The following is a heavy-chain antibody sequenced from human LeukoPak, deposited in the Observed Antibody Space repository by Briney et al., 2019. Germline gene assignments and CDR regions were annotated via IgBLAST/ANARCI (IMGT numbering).Heavy chain of an antibody. D-gene: IGHD3-10*01. CDR3: ARWEIRGVSDY. Sequence: ASVKVSCKASGYTLTSYGISWVRQATGQGLEWMGWISAYNGNTNYAQKLQGRVTMTTDTSTSTAYMELRSLRSDDTAVYYCARWEIRGVSDYWGQGTLVTVSS. CDR2: ISAYNGNT. CDR1: GYTLTSYG. V-gene: IGHV1-18*01. J-gene: IGHJ4*02.